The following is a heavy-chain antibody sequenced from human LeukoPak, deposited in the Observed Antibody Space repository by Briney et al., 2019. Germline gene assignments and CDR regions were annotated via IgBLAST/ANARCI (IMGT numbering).Heavy chain of an antibody. CDR3: ARDYVSTTSWYNAFDI. V-gene: IGHV4-4*07. J-gene: IGHJ3*02. CDR2: IYSSGST. CDR1: GGSISSYY. Sequence: SETLSLTCTVSGGSISSYYWSCVRQPAGKALEWIGRIYSSGSTNYNPSLKSRVTMSLDTSKNQFSLKLTSVTAADTAMYYCARDYVSTTSWYNAFDIWGQGTMVTVSS. D-gene: IGHD5/OR15-5a*01.